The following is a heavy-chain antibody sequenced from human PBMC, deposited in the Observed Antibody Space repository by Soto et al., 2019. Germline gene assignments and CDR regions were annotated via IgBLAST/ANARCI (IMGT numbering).Heavy chain of an antibody. CDR1: AFTFSSYW. Sequence: EVHLVESGGGLVQPGGSLRLSCAASAFTFSSYWMHWVRQAPGKGLVWVSRINNDGSYTSYADSVKGRFSISRDNARNTVYLQVNSLSAEDTGLYYCARSLYGAYVDYWGQGTLDTVSS. D-gene: IGHD3-10*01. V-gene: IGHV3-74*01. CDR3: ARSLYGAYVDY. CDR2: INNDGSYT. J-gene: IGHJ4*02.